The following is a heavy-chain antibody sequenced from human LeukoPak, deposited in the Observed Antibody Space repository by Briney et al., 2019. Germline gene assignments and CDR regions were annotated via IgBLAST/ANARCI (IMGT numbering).Heavy chain of an antibody. CDR3: ARDLRLRGPTGGY. D-gene: IGHD4-17*01. Sequence: GGSLRLSCAPSGFTFSSYSMNWVRQAPGKGLEGVSYISSSSSTTYYADSVKGRFTISRDNAKNSLYLQMNSLRDEDTAVYYCARDLRLRGPTGGYWGQGTLVTVSS. CDR1: GFTFSSYS. CDR2: ISSSSSTT. J-gene: IGHJ4*02. V-gene: IGHV3-48*02.